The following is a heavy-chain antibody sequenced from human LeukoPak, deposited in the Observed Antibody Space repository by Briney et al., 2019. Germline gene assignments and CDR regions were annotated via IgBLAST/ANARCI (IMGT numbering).Heavy chain of an antibody. CDR3: AKDGWSDSSSWAAFDY. J-gene: IGHJ4*02. D-gene: IGHD6-13*01. CDR1: GLTFSSYG. Sequence: GGSLRLSCAASGLTFSSYGMHWVRQAPGKGLEWVAVISYDGSNKYYADSVKGRFTISRDNSKNTLYLQMNSLRAEDTAVYYCAKDGWSDSSSWAAFDYWGQGTLVTVSS. V-gene: IGHV3-30*18. CDR2: ISYDGSNK.